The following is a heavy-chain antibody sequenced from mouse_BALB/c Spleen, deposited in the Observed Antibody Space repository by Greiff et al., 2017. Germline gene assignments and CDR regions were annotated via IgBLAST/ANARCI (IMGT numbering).Heavy chain of an antibody. J-gene: IGHJ4*01. CDR1: VYTFSSYW. Sequence: QVQLQQSGAELMKPGASVKISCKATVYTFSSYWIEWVKQRPGHGLEWIGEILPGSGSTNYNEKFKGKATFTADTSSNTAYMQLSSLTSEDSAVYYCARCDGYPYYAMDYWGQGTSVTVSS. CDR2: ILPGSGST. D-gene: IGHD2-3*01. V-gene: IGHV1-9*01. CDR3: ARCDGYPYYAMDY.